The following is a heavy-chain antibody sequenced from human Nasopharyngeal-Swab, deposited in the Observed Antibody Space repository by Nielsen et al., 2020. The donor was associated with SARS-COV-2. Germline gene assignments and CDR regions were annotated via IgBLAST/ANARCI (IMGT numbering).Heavy chain of an antibody. CDR2: ISYDGSNK. CDR3: AKDKKARGDSSSWTTDY. Sequence: VRQAPGKGLEWVAVISYDGSNKDYADSVKGRFTISRDNSKNTLYLQMNSLRAEDTAVYYCAKDKKARGDSSSWTTDYWGQGTLVTVSS. V-gene: IGHV3-30*18. D-gene: IGHD6-13*01. J-gene: IGHJ4*02.